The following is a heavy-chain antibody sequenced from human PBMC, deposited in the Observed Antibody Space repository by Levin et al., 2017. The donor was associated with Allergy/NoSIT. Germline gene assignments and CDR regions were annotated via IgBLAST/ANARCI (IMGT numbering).Heavy chain of an antibody. CDR1: GFTFSSYA. CDR3: ANLPGIAATSYYYYGMDV. J-gene: IGHJ6*02. V-gene: IGHV3-23*01. Sequence: GGSLRLSCAASGFTFSSYAMSWVRQAPGKGLEWVSAISGSGGSTYYADSVKGRFTISRDNSKNTLYLQMNSLRAEDTAVYYCANLPGIAATSYYYYGMDVWGQGTTVTVSS. CDR2: ISGSGGST. D-gene: IGHD6-13*01.